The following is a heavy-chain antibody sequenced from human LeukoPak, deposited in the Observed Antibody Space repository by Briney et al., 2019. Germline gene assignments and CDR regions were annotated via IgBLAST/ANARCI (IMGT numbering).Heavy chain of an antibody. V-gene: IGHV4-39*01. CDR1: GDSITSGNYY. CDR2: IYYSGST. Sequence: SETLSLTCTVSGDSITSGNYYWGWIRQPPGKGLEWIGNIYYSGSTYYNPSLESRVTISVDTSKNQFSLRLSSVTAADTAVYYCAQSLGSSDWMGNWFDRWGQGMLVTVSS. CDR3: AQSLGSSDWMGNWFDR. J-gene: IGHJ5*02. D-gene: IGHD6-13*01.